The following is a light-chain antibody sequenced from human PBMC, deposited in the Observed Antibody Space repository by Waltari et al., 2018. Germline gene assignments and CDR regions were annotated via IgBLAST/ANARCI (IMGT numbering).Light chain of an antibody. J-gene: IGLJ2*01. CDR1: SDDIGNYRY. CDR3: AAYASANTLL. Sequence: QSALTQPASVSGSPGRSMTISCTGTSDDIGNYRYASWYQQRSGRAPKLTLYEVTNRPSEVSDRFSGSKSGHTASLTISGLQTEDEADYYCAAYASANTLLFGGGPQLTVL. V-gene: IGLV2-14*01. CDR2: EVT.